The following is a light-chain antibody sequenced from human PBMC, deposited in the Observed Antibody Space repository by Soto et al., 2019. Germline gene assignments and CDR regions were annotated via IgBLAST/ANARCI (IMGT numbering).Light chain of an antibody. J-gene: IGLJ1*01. CDR2: EVS. V-gene: IGLV2-14*01. CDR3: SLYTSENTYV. Sequence: QSALTQPASVSGSPEQSITISCTGTSSDVGGYKYVSWYQQLPGRAPKLIISEVSNRPSGVSDRFTGSKSGNTASLTISGLQAADEVDYYCSLYTSENTYVFGTGTKLTVL. CDR1: SSDVGGYKY.